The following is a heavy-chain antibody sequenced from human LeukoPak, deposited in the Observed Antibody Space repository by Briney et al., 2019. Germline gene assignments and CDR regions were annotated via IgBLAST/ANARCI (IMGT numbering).Heavy chain of an antibody. D-gene: IGHD3-16*01. V-gene: IGHV3-53*01. Sequence: GGSLRLSCAASGFTVSSNYMSWVRQAPGKGLERVSVMFSGGSTYYADSVKGRFTISRDNSKNTLYVQMNSLRAEDTAVYFCARGGAGPPFYYFMDVWGKGTTVTISS. CDR3: ARGGAGPPFYYFMDV. J-gene: IGHJ6*03. CDR1: GFTVSSNY. CDR2: MFSGGST.